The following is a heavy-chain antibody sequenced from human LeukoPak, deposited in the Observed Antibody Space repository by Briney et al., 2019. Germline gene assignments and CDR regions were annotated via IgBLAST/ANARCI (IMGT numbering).Heavy chain of an antibody. J-gene: IGHJ4*02. CDR1: GFTFSSYS. CDR2: ISSSSSTI. Sequence: GGSLRLSCAASGFTFSSYSMNWVRQAPGKGLEWVSYISSSSSTIYYADSVKGRFTISRDNAKNSLYLQMNSLRAEDTAVYYCARDYPYYSSGHFDYWGQGTLVTVSS. CDR3: ARDYPYYSSGHFDY. D-gene: IGHD6-19*01. V-gene: IGHV3-48*01.